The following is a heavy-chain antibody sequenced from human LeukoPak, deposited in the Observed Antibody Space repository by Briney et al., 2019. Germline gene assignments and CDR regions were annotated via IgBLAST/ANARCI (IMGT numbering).Heavy chain of an antibody. J-gene: IGHJ4*02. D-gene: IGHD3/OR15-3a*01. V-gene: IGHV4-39*01. CDR1: GVSVSSSNSY. CDR3: ARQTGSGLFILP. Sequence: SETLCLTCTVSGVSVSSSNSYWGWIRQPPGKGLEWIGSIYYSGNTYYNASLKSQVSISIDTSKNQFSLRLTSVTAADTAVYYCARQTGSGLFILPGGQGTLVTVSS. CDR2: IYYSGNT.